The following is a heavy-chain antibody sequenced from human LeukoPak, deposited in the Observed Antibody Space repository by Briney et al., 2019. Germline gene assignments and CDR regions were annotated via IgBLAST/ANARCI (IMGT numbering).Heavy chain of an antibody. CDR3: AQQTGIGVLH. CDR2: IYWDDDK. J-gene: IGHJ4*02. D-gene: IGHD6-19*01. CDR1: GFSLSSSGVG. Sequence: ESGPTLVKPTQTLTLTCTFSGFSLSSSGVGVGWIRQPPGKALEWLALIYWDDDKRYSPFLKNRLTITKDTSKNHVVLTMTNMDPVDTATYNCAQQTGIGVLHWGQGTLVTVSS. V-gene: IGHV2-5*02.